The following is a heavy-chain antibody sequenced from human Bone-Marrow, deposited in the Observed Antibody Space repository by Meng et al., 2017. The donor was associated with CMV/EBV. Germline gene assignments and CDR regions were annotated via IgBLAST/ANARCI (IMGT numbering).Heavy chain of an antibody. CDR2: ISRSGSTI. CDR3: ARDYPRGYSNYVGCMDV. V-gene: IGHV3-48*03. CDR1: GFTFSSYA. J-gene: IGHJ6*02. Sequence: GESLKISCAASGFTFSSYAMNWVRQAPGKGLEWVSYISRSGSTIYYTDSVKARFTISRGNVKNSLYLQMNSLRAEDTAVYYCARDYPRGYSNYVGCMDVWGQGTTVTVSS. D-gene: IGHD4-11*01.